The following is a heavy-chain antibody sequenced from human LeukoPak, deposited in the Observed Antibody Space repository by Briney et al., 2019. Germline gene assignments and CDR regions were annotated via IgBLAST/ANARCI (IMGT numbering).Heavy chain of an antibody. CDR1: EFTFSTYS. V-gene: IGHV3-21*01. J-gene: IGHJ3*02. CDR3: ARVVLDAFDI. Sequence: GGSLRLSCAASEFTFSTYSMNWVRQAPGKGLEWVSSISASSDYIFYADSVKGRFTMSRDNAKNTLYLQMNSLRVEDTAVYYCARVVLDAFDIWGQGTMVTVSS. CDR2: ISASSDYI. D-gene: IGHD2-8*01.